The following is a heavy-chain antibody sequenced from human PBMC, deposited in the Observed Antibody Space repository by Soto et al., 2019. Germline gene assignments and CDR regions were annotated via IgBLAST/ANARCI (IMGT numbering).Heavy chain of an antibody. CDR1: GYSFTTYW. CDR3: ARREMILGIGSAAFHM. CDR2: IYPGDSDT. D-gene: IGHD7-27*01. Sequence: VESLKISCKGSGYSFTTYWIGWVRQMPGKGMEWMGIIYPGDSDTRYSPSFQGHVTFSADKSISTAYLQWSSLRASDTAMYYCARREMILGIGSAAFHMWGQGTMVTVSS. J-gene: IGHJ3*02. V-gene: IGHV5-51*01.